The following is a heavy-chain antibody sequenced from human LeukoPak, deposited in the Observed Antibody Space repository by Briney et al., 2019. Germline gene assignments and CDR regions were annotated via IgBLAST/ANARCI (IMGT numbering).Heavy chain of an antibody. V-gene: IGHV3-30*03. CDR1: GFTFSSYG. CDR2: ISYDGSNK. J-gene: IGHJ4*02. D-gene: IGHD6-13*01. Sequence: PGGSLRLSCAASGFTFSSYGMHWVRQAPGKGLEWVAVISYDGSNKYYADSVKGRFTISRDNSKNTLYLQMNSLRAEDTAVYYCARDQVAAPSNYWGQGTLVTVSS. CDR3: ARDQVAAPSNY.